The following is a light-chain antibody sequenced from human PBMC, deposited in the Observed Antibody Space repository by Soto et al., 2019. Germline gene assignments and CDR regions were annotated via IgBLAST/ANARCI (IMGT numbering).Light chain of an antibody. CDR3: CSYAGTATV. Sequence: QSALTQPASVSGSPGQSITISCTGTSSDVGAYNYVSWYQQHPDRAPKLMIFEVSDRPSGVSNRFSGSNSGNTASLTISGLQAEDEANYYCCSYAGTATVFGTGTKLTVL. CDR1: SSDVGAYNY. CDR2: EVS. J-gene: IGLJ1*01. V-gene: IGLV2-14*01.